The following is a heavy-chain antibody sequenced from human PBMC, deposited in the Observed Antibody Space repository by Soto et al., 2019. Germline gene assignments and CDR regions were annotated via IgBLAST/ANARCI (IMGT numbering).Heavy chain of an antibody. CDR2: IIPILGIA. CDR3: ARGQDIVVVPAADGYYFDY. CDR1: GGTFSSYT. Sequence: QVQLVQSGAEVKKPGSSVKVSCKASGGTFSSYTISWVRQAPGQGLEWMGRIIPILGIANYAQKFQGRVTIIADKSTSTAYMELSSLRSEDTAVYYCARGQDIVVVPAADGYYFDYWGQGTLVTVSS. J-gene: IGHJ4*02. D-gene: IGHD2-2*01. V-gene: IGHV1-69*02.